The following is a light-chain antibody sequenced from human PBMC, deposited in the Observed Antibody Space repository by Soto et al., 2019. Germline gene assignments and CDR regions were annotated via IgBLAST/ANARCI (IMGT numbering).Light chain of an antibody. CDR3: QQYGSSPGT. Sequence: EIALTQSPGPLSLSPGERATLSCRASQSVSSSYLAWYQQKPGQAPRPLTYGASSRATGIPDRFSGSGSGTDFTLTISRLETEEFAVYYCQQYGSSPGTFGQGTRWIS. V-gene: IGKV3-20*01. CDR1: QSVSSSY. CDR2: GAS. J-gene: IGKJ1*01.